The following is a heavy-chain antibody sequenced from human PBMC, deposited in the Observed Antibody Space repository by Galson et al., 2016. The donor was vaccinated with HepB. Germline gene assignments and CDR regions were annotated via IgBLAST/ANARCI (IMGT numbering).Heavy chain of an antibody. CDR1: GFTFSSYA. D-gene: IGHD3-9*01. CDR3: AKYDIVAGSSAFDY. Sequence: SLRLSCAASGFTFSSYAMHWVRQAPGKGLEWVAVISYDGSHKYYAASVKGRFTISRDNSKNTLSLQMNSLRAEDTAVYYCAKYDIVAGSSAFDYWGQGTLVTVSS. V-gene: IGHV3-30*18. CDR2: ISYDGSHK. J-gene: IGHJ4*02.